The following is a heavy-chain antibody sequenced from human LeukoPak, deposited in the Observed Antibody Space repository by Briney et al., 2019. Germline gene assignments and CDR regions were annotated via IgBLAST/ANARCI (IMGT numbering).Heavy chain of an antibody. J-gene: IGHJ4*02. V-gene: IGHV3-21*01. CDR2: ISSSSSYI. D-gene: IGHD6-13*01. CDR1: GFTFSSYA. CDR3: ARNQIAAAGMGRYFDY. Sequence: KPGGSLRLSCAASGFTFSSYAMSWVRQAPGKGLEWVSSISSSSSYIYYADSVKGRFTISRDNAKNSLYLQMNSLRAEDTAVYYCARNQIAAAGMGRYFDYWGQGTLVTVSS.